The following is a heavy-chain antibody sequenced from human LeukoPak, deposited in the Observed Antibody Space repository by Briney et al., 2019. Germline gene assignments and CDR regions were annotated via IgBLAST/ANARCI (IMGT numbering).Heavy chain of an antibody. J-gene: IGHJ2*01. Sequence: PSETLSLTCTVSGGSISSYYWSWIRQPAGKGLEWIGRIYTSGSTNYNPSLKSRVTMSVDTSKNQFSLKLSSVTAADTAVYYCARPLTPAVSGYYYDSSGYSLDLWGRGTLVTVSS. D-gene: IGHD3-22*01. CDR2: IYTSGST. CDR3: ARPLTPAVSGYYYDSSGYSLDL. CDR1: GGSISSYY. V-gene: IGHV4-4*07.